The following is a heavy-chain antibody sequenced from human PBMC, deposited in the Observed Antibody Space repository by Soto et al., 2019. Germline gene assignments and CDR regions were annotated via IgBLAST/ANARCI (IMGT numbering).Heavy chain of an antibody. CDR2: VSAEEGST. V-gene: IGHV1-18*01. CDR1: GYTLISYA. J-gene: IGHJ5*02. D-gene: IGHD2-2*01. Sequence: QAQLVQSGPEVKQPGASVKISCKASGYTLISYAISWVRQAPGQGLQWMGWVSAEEGSTNYAERIQGRVTMTTDTHTNTADMELRSLRYGDTAGYYRARVPRIHRYSSRGGGLDPWGQGTPVTVSS. CDR3: ARVPRIHRYSSRGGGLDP.